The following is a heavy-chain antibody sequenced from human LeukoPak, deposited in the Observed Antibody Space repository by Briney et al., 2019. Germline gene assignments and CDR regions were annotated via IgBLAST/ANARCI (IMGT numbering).Heavy chain of an antibody. CDR3: ARHPFSSPFDH. CDR2: IYVSGNS. V-gene: IGHV4-59*08. Sequence: SETLSLTCTVSGASVSGDYWSWIRQPPGQGLEWIGYIYVSGNSNYNPSLKSRVSISLDTSKNQVSLTLTSVTAADTAVYYCARHPFSSPFDHWGQGTLVAVSS. CDR1: GASVSGDY. J-gene: IGHJ4*02.